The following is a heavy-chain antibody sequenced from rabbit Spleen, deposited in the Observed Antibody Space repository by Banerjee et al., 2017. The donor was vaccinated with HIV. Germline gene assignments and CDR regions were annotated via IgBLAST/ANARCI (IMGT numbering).Heavy chain of an antibody. D-gene: IGHD3-1*01. CDR2: VYAGSSGST. CDR3: ARGPGYFNL. V-gene: IGHV1S40*01. J-gene: IGHJ4*01. Sequence: QSLEESGGGLVKPGASLTLTCKASGFSFNSGYDMCWVRQAPGKGLEWIACVYAGSSGSTYSATWAKGRFTISKTSSTTVTLQMTSLTAADTATYFCARGPGYFNLWGPGTLVTVS. CDR1: GFSFNSGYD.